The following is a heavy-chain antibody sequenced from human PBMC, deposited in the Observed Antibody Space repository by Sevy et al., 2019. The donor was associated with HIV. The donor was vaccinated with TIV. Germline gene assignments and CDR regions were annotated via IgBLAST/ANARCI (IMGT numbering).Heavy chain of an antibody. J-gene: IGHJ4*02. D-gene: IGHD2-2*01. Sequence: GGSLRLSCTASGFILSRYGMHWVRQAPGKGLEWVAGIWYDGSNKYYADSVKGPFTISRDNSKNTLTLQMNSLRAEDTAVYYCARESSSDWYLDYWGQGTLVTVSS. V-gene: IGHV3-33*01. CDR3: ARESSSDWYLDY. CDR1: GFILSRYG. CDR2: IWYDGSNK.